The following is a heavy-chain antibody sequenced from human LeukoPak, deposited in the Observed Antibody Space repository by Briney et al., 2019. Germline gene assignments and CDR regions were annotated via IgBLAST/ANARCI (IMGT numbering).Heavy chain of an antibody. V-gene: IGHV3-23*01. D-gene: IGHD6-13*01. CDR3: AKCTTGLSSSWLFVY. CDR2: LSGRWMST. Sequence: PGGPLRLSCAASGLTFNSCAMSGVRQAPGKGLEWVSALSGRWMSTYYAVSVRGRVTISKDNSKNTLYLQMNSLRAEDTALDYGAKCTTGLSSSWLFVYWVQGTLVSVSS. CDR1: GLTFNSCA. J-gene: IGHJ4*02.